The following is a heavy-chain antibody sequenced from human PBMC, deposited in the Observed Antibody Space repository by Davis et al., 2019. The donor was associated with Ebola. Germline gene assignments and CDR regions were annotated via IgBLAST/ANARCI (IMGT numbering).Heavy chain of an antibody. Sequence: ASVKVSCKASGYAFTGYYLHWVRQAPGQGLEWMGWINPNSGGTNYAQKFQGRVTMTRDTSTSTVYMELSSLRSEDTAVYYCARGYSSSWSFFDYWGQGTLVTVS. CDR3: ARGYSSSWSFFDY. D-gene: IGHD6-13*01. J-gene: IGHJ4*02. CDR1: GYAFTGYY. V-gene: IGHV1-2*02. CDR2: INPNSGGT.